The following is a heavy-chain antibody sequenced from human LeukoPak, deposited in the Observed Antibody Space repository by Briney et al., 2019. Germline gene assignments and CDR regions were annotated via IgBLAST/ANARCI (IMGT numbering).Heavy chain of an antibody. CDR3: ARSGAWLADY. J-gene: IGHJ4*02. Sequence: SETLSLTCAVYGGPFSGYYWSWIRQPPGKGLEWIGEINHSGSTNYNPSRKSRVTISIDTSKNQFSVKLRSVTAADTAVYYCARSGAWLADYWGKGTLVTVSS. CDR2: INHSGST. V-gene: IGHV4-34*01. D-gene: IGHD5-24*01. CDR1: GGPFSGYY.